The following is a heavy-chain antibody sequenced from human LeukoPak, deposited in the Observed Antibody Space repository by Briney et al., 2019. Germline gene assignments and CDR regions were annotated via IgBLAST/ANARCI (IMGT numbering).Heavy chain of an antibody. CDR3: ARVRGSSGYLYYFDY. J-gene: IGHJ4*02. Sequence: GGSLRLSCAASGFTFSSYSMNWVRKAPGKGLEWVSSISSSSSYIYYADSVKGRFTISRDNAKNSLYLQMNSLRAEDTAVYYCARVRGSSGYLYYFDYWGQGTLVTVFS. D-gene: IGHD3-22*01. CDR2: ISSSSSYI. CDR1: GFTFSSYS. V-gene: IGHV3-21*01.